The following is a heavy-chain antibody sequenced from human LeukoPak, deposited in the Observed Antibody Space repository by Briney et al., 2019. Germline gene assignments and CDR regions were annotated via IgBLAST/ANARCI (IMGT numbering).Heavy chain of an antibody. CDR2: IYSGGST. CDR3: ARDQVAGQSNYYYYGMDV. D-gene: IGHD6-19*01. Sequence: GGSLRLSCAASGFTVSSNYMSWVRQAPGKGLEWVSVIYSGGSTYYADSVKGRFTISRDNSKNTLYLQMNSLRAEDTAVYYCARDQVAGQSNYYYYGMDVWGQGTTVTVSS. CDR1: GFTVSSNY. V-gene: IGHV3-66*01. J-gene: IGHJ6*02.